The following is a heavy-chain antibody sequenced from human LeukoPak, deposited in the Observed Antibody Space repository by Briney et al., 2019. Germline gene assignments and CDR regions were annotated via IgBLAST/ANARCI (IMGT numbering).Heavy chain of an antibody. CDR1: GGSISSYY. Sequence: SETLSLTCTVSGGSISSYYWSWIRQPAGKGLEWIGRIYTSGSTDYNPSLKSRVTMSVDTSKNQFSLKLSSVTAADTAVYYCASHDFWSGYYRYWGQGTLVTVSS. J-gene: IGHJ4*02. D-gene: IGHD3-3*01. V-gene: IGHV4-4*07. CDR2: IYTSGST. CDR3: ASHDFWSGYYRY.